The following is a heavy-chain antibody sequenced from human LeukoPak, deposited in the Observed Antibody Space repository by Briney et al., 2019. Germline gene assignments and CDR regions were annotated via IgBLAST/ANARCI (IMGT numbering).Heavy chain of an antibody. D-gene: IGHD6-19*01. V-gene: IGHV3-53*01. CDR2: IYSGGST. CDR1: GFTVLSNF. J-gene: IGHJ5*02. Sequence: GGSLTLSRAASGFTVLSNFISWIRQAPGKGLEWVSVIYSGGSTYYADSVKGRFTISRDNSKHTLYLQMNSLRAEDTAVYYCARGTGIAVDGTIYYCFCRWGKVTLVTVSS. CDR3: ARGTGIAVDGTIYYCFCR.